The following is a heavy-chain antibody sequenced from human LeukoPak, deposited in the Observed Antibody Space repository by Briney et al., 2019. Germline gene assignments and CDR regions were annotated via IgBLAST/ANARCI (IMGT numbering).Heavy chain of an antibody. CDR2: ISSSSSYI. J-gene: IGHJ4*02. CDR3: AKELVYCSSTSCYPRGFDY. CDR1: GFTFSSYS. Sequence: SGGSLRLSCAASGFTFSSYSMNWVRQAPGKGLEWVSSISSSSSYIYYADSVKGRFTISRDNAKNSLYLQMNSLRAEDTALYYCAKELVYCSSTSCYPRGFDYWGQGTLVTVSS. V-gene: IGHV3-21*04. D-gene: IGHD2-2*01.